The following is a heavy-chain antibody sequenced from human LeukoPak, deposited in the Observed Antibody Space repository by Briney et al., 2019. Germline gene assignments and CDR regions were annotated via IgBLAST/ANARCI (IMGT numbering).Heavy chain of an antibody. J-gene: IGHJ5*02. Sequence: GASVKVSCKASGYTFTSYGISWVRQAPGQGLEWMGWISAYNGNTNYAQKLQGRVTMTTDTSTSTAYMELRSLRSDDTAVYYCARVGSYCSSISCYDNWFDPWGQGTLVTVSS. V-gene: IGHV1-18*01. CDR1: GYTFTSYG. D-gene: IGHD2-2*01. CDR3: ARVGSYCSSISCYDNWFDP. CDR2: ISAYNGNT.